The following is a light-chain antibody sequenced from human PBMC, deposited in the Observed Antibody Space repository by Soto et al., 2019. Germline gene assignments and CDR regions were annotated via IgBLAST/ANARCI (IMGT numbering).Light chain of an antibody. Sequence: EIVLTQSPGTLSLSRGERATLSCRASQSVSSSFLAWYQQKPGQAPRLLIYGASSRATGIPDRFSGSGSGTDSTLTISRLEPEDFAVYYCQQYGSSPQKFCKRTKVDI. J-gene: IGKJ1*01. CDR2: GAS. V-gene: IGKV3-20*01. CDR3: QQYGSSPQK. CDR1: QSVSSSF.